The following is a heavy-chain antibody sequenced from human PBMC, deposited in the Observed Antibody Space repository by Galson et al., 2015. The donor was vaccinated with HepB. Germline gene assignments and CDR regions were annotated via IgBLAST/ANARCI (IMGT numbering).Heavy chain of an antibody. J-gene: IGHJ5*02. CDR1: SISSSYW. Sequence: ETLSLTCVVSSISSSYWWSWVRQPPGKGLEWIGEIYHSGSTNYNPSLKSRVTISVDKSKNQFSLKLSSVTAADTAVYYCARDVEAVVGLNWFDPWGQGTLVTVSS. V-gene: IGHV4-4*02. CDR3: ARDVEAVVGLNWFDP. D-gene: IGHD6-19*01. CDR2: IYHSGST.